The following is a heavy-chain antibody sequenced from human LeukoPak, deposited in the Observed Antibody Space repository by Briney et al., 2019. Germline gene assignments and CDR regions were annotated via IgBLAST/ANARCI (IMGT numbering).Heavy chain of an antibody. CDR3: ARDEAYYYGMDV. CDR2: IYSGGST. CDR1: GFTVSSNY. V-gene: IGHV3-53*01. Sequence: GGSLRLSCAASGFTVSSNYMSWVRQAPGKGLEWVSVIYSGGSTYYADSAKGRFTISRDNSKNTLYLQMNSLRAEDTAVYYCARDEAYYYGMDVWGQGTTVTVSS. J-gene: IGHJ6*02.